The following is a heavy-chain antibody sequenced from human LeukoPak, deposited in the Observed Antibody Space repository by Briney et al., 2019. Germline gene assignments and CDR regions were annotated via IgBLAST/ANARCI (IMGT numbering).Heavy chain of an antibody. J-gene: IGHJ4*03. D-gene: IGHD3-9*01. V-gene: IGHV3-23*01. CDR3: AKDGGSSDSYDILTGYYSYFDY. CDR2: ISGSGGST. CDR1: GFTFSSYG. Sequence: PGGSLRLSCAASGFTFSSYGMSWVRQAPGKRLEWVSAISGSGGSTYYADSVKGRFTISRDNSKNTLYLQMNSLRAEDTAVYYCAKDGGSSDSYDILTGYYSYFDYWGQGTLVTVSS.